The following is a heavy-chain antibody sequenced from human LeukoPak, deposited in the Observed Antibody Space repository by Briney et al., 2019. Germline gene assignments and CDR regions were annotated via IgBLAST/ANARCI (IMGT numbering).Heavy chain of an antibody. V-gene: IGHV3-21*01. D-gene: IGHD2-2*02. CDR2: ISSSSSYI. J-gene: IGHJ6*03. CDR3: ARDDTVVSLAYEYYYYMDV. CDR1: GFTFSSYS. Sequence: GGSLRLSCAASGFTFSSYSMNWVRQAPGKGLEWVSSISSSSSYIYYADSVKGRFTISRDNAKNSLYLQMNSLRAEDTAVYYCARDDTVVSLAYEYYYYMDVWGKGTTVTVSS.